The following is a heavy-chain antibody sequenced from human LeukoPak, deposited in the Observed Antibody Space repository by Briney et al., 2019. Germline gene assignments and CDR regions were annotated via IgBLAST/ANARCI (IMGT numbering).Heavy chain of an antibody. D-gene: IGHD2-15*01. J-gene: IGHJ5*02. CDR2: ISWNSGSI. Sequence: GGSLRLSCAASGFTFDDYAMHLVRQAPGKGLEWVSGISWNSGSIGYADSVKGRFTISRDNAKNSLYLQMNSLRAEDTALYYCAKGYCSGGSCYGFDLWGQGTLVTVSS. CDR1: GFTFDDYA. V-gene: IGHV3-9*01. CDR3: AKGYCSGGSCYGFDL.